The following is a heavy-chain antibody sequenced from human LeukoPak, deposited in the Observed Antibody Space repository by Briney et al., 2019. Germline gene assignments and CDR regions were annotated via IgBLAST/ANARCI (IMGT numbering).Heavy chain of an antibody. CDR1: SYNFINYG. CDR2: ISAYTGST. CDR3: ARTVGATGAFDI. Sequence: SVNVSCKVSSYNFINYGLTWVRQAPGQGFEWMGWISAYTGSTNYAQKLRGRVTMPTDPSTSTASMDLKGLTSDDTAVYYCARTVGATGAFDIWGQGTMVIVFS. D-gene: IGHD1-26*01. V-gene: IGHV1-18*01. J-gene: IGHJ3*02.